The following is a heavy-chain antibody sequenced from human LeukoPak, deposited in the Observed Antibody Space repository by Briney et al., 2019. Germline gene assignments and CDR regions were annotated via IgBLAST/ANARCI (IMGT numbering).Heavy chain of an antibody. V-gene: IGHV4-59*01. D-gene: IGHD3-16*01. CDR2: FHNSGTS. CDR3: TRGAGWLIDY. J-gene: IGHJ4*02. Sequence: SETLSLTCTVSGASITSSYWSWNRQPPGKGLEWIGYFHNSGTSTYNPSLKSRVTISADTSKNQFSLKLNSLTTADTAVYYCTRGAGWLIDYWGQGILVTVSS. CDR1: GASITSSY.